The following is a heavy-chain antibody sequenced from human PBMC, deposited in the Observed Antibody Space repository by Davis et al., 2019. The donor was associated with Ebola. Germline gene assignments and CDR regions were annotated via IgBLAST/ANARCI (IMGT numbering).Heavy chain of an antibody. J-gene: IGHJ4*02. CDR1: GFVFRSFG. V-gene: IGHV3-30*02. D-gene: IGHD6-13*01. CDR3: ARERGESTSWQIIDY. Sequence: GESLKISCAASGFVFRSFGMHWVRQAPGKGLEWVAFIRNDGNDKYYADSVKGQFTISRDNSENRLYLQMISLRPEDTAVYYCARERGESTSWQIIDYWGQGTLVTVSS. CDR2: IRNDGNDK.